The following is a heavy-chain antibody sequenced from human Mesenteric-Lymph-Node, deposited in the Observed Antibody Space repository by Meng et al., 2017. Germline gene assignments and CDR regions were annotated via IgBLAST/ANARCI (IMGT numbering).Heavy chain of an antibody. Sequence: QVQLVQSGSELRKPGASVTVSCKASGYIFTGYYMHWVRQAPGQGLEWMGRINPNSGGTNYAQKFQGRVTMTRDTSISTAYMELSRLRSDDTAGYYCARDTSNWFDPWGQGTLVTVSS. V-gene: IGHV1-2*06. CDR1: GYIFTGYY. CDR2: INPNSGGT. J-gene: IGHJ5*02. CDR3: ARDTSNWFDP.